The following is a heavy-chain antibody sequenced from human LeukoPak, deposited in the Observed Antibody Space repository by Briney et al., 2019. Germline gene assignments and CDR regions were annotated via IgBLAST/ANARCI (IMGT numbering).Heavy chain of an antibody. V-gene: IGHV4-59*08. CDR3: ARHELSGLITPETPLDP. CDR2: IYYSGGT. CDR1: GGSITTNY. D-gene: IGHD3-16*01. Sequence: SETLSLTCIVSGGSITTNYWSWIRQPPGRGLEWIGYIYYSGGTNYSPSLKSRVKISVDTSKNQFSLKLTSVTAADTAVYYCARHELSGLITPETPLDPWGQGTLVTVSS. J-gene: IGHJ5*02.